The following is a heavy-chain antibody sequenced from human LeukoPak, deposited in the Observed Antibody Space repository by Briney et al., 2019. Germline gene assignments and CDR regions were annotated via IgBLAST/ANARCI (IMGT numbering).Heavy chain of an antibody. J-gene: IGHJ3*02. CDR3: ALVVPAAIMRTDAFDI. D-gene: IGHD2-2*01. CDR2: IYHSGST. Sequence: PSETLSLTCTVSGYSISSGYYWGWIRQPPGKGPEWIRSIYHSGSTYYNPSLKSRVTISVDTSKNQFSLKLSSVTAADTAVYYCALVVPAAIMRTDAFDIWGQGTMVTVSS. V-gene: IGHV4-38-2*02. CDR1: GYSISSGYY.